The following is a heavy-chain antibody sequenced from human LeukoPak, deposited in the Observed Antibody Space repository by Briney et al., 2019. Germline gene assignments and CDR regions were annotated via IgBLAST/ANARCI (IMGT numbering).Heavy chain of an antibody. V-gene: IGHV4-39*07. D-gene: IGHD6-19*01. CDR1: GGSISSSSYY. CDR3: ARVQGGQWPFDY. Sequence: SETLSLTCTVSGGSISSSSYYWGWIRQPPGKGLEWIGSIYYSGSTYYNPSLKSRVTISVGTSKNQFSLKLSSVTAADTAVYYCARVQGGQWPFDYWGQGTLVTVSS. CDR2: IYYSGST. J-gene: IGHJ4*02.